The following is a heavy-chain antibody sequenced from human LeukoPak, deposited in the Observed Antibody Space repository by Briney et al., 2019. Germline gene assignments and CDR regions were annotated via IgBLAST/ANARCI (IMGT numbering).Heavy chain of an antibody. D-gene: IGHD2-8*02. CDR2: IYSGGTI. J-gene: IGHJ1*01. CDR1: GFTVSNNY. Sequence: PGGSLRLSCAASGFTVSNNYMSWVRQAPGGGLEWVSVIYSGGTIYYADSVKGRFTISRDNSKNTLYLQMNSLRGEDTALYYCARESNGGVYFQHWGQGTVVTVSS. CDR3: ARESNGGVYFQH. V-gene: IGHV3-53*05.